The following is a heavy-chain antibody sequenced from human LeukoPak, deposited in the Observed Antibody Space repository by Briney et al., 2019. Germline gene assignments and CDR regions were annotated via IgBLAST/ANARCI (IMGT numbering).Heavy chain of an antibody. D-gene: IGHD3-22*01. CDR2: IKQDGSQK. Sequence: PGGSLRLSCAASSLTFSSYWMSWVRQAPGKGLEWVANIKQDGSQKYYVDSVRGRFTISRDNAKNSLYLQMNSLRVEDTAVYYCARGEYYYDGGYWGQGTLVTVSS. V-gene: IGHV3-7*03. CDR1: SLTFSSYW. J-gene: IGHJ4*02. CDR3: ARGEYYYDGGY.